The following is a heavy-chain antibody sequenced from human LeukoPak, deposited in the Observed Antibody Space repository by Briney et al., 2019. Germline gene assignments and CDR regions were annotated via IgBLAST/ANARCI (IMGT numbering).Heavy chain of an antibody. V-gene: IGHV3-48*04. J-gene: IGHJ4*02. CDR2: ITNSGNSK. CDR3: ARDFAGDRDY. CDR1: EFTFSSYS. Sequence: GGSLRLSCAASEFTFSSYSMNWVRQAPGKGLEWVSYITNSGNSKSYADSVKGRFTISRDNAKNTLYLQMNSLRVEDTAVYYCARDFAGDRDYWGQGTLVTVSS. D-gene: IGHD4-17*01.